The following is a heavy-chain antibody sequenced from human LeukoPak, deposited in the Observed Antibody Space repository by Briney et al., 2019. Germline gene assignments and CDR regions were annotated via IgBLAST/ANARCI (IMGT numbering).Heavy chain of an antibody. CDR3: ARGIGDGLIMARKYYFDY. CDR2: INHSGST. J-gene: IGHJ4*02. D-gene: IGHD4-17*01. CDR1: GGSFSGCY. V-gene: IGHV4-34*01. Sequence: SETLSLTCAVYGGSFSGCYWSWIRQPPGKGLEWIGEINHSGSTNYNPSLKSRVTISVDTSKNQFSLKLSSVTAADTAVYYCARGIGDGLIMARKYYFDYWGQGTLVTVSS.